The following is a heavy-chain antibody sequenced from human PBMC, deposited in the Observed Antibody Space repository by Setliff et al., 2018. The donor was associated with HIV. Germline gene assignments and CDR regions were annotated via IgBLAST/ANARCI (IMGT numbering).Heavy chain of an antibody. CDR2: IGAVGGPT. J-gene: IGHJ4*02. V-gene: IGHV3-23*01. CDR3: AKVPSY. Sequence: GSLRLSCAASGFTFSSYAMSWVRQAPGKGLEWVSTIGAVGGPTHYAESVKGRFTISRDNSKNTLYLQMDSLRAEDTAVYYCAKVPSYWGQGTLVTVSS. CDR1: GFTFSSYA.